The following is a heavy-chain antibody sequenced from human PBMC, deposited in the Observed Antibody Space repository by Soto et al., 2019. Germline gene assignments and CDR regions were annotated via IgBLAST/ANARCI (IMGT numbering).Heavy chain of an antibody. CDR3: AKDRFCSGGSCYTDY. CDR2: ISGSDGST. J-gene: IGHJ4*02. V-gene: IGHV3-23*01. D-gene: IGHD2-15*01. Sequence: EVQLLESGGGLVQPGGSLRLSCAASGFIFSSYAMSWVRQAPGKGLEWVSGISGSDGSTYYADSVKGRFTISRDNSKNTLSLQMNSLRAEDTAVYYCAKDRFCSGGSCYTDYWGQGTLVTVSS. CDR1: GFIFSSYA.